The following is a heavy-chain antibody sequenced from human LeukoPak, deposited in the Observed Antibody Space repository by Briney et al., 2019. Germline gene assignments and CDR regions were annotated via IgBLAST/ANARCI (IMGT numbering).Heavy chain of an antibody. CDR1: GYTFTSYA. D-gene: IGHD3-10*01. CDR3: ARDRVGSDAFDI. CDR2: INAGNGNT. J-gene: IGHJ3*02. V-gene: IGHV1-3*01. Sequence: ASVKVSCKASGYTFTSYAMHWVRQAPGQRLEWMGWINAGNGNTKYSQKFQGRVTITRDTSASTAYMELSSLRSEDTAVYYCARDRVGSDAFDIWGQGTMVTVSS.